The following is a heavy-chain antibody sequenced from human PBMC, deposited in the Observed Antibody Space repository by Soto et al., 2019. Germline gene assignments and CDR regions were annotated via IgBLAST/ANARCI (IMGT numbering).Heavy chain of an antibody. Sequence: QVHLVHSGAEVKNPGSSLKVSCQASGCTFSIYAISCVRQAPGQGLEWMGGIIPIFGTANYEQKFQGRVTITADESTSTGYIELISMRSEDTAVYYFARDKGDHYGDYVDCGGMDVWGQGTKVTDSS. D-gene: IGHD4-17*01. CDR3: ARDKGDHYGDYVDCGGMDV. V-gene: IGHV1-69*01. CDR1: GCTFSIYA. J-gene: IGHJ6*02. CDR2: IIPIFGTA.